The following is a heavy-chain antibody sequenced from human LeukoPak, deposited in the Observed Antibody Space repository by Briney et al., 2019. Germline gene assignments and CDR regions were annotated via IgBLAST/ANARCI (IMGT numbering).Heavy chain of an antibody. Sequence: GRSLRLSCTDSGFTFDDYAMHWVRQAPGKGLEWVSGISWNSGYVVYADSEKGRFTISRDNAKNSLYLQMNSLRAEDMALYFCARGIAMTGPFDYCGQGTLVTVSS. CDR1: GFTFDDYA. D-gene: IGHD6-19*01. J-gene: IGHJ4*02. CDR2: ISWNSGYV. CDR3: ARGIAMTGPFDY. V-gene: IGHV3-9*03.